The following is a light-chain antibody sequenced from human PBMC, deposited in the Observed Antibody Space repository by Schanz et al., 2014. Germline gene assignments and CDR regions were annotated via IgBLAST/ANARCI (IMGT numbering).Light chain of an antibody. CDR2: EVN. Sequence: QSALTQPPSASGSPGQSVTISCTGSSSDIGGYNSVSWYQQFPGKAPKLMIYEVNKRPSGVPDRFSGSKSGNTASLTVSGLQAEDEADYYCSSYAGSNNLVFGGGTKLTVL. V-gene: IGLV2-8*01. J-gene: IGLJ3*02. CDR1: SSDIGGYNS. CDR3: SSYAGSNNLV.